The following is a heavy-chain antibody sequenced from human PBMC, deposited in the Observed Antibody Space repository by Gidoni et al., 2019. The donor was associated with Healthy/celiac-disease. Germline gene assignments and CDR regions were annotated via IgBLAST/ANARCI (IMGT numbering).Heavy chain of an antibody. Sequence: QVQLQQWGAGLLKPSETLSLTCAVYGGSFSGYYWSWIRQPPGKGLEWIGEINHSGRTNYNPSLKSRVTISVDTSKNQFSLKLSSVTAADTAVYYCAREPYCTNGVCYGGVYWGQGTLVTVSS. CDR1: GGSFSGYY. J-gene: IGHJ4*02. D-gene: IGHD2-8*01. CDR2: INHSGRT. CDR3: AREPYCTNGVCYGGVY. V-gene: IGHV4-34*01.